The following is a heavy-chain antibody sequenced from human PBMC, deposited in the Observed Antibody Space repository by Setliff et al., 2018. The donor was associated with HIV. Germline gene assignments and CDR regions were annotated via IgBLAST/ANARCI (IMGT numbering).Heavy chain of an antibody. J-gene: IGHJ3*01. Sequence: PSETLSLTCTVSSDSISSYFWSWIRQSPGKGLEWIGEINHSGGTNYNPSLKSRVTMSIDTSKNQFSLNVSSVTAADTAVYYCARGWGHDGFDFWGQGTMVTVSS. CDR1: SDSISSYF. CDR2: INHSGGT. D-gene: IGHD7-27*01. V-gene: IGHV4-34*01. CDR3: ARGWGHDGFDF.